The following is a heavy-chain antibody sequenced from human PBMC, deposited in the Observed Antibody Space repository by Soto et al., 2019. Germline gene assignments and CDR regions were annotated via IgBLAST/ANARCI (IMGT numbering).Heavy chain of an antibody. CDR1: GVSIINNY. CDR2: VYSSGRT. J-gene: IGHJ4*02. CDR3: ARREDTFDF. Sequence: QVQLQESGPGLVKPSETLSLTCAVSGVSIINNYWTWIRQPAGKGLEWLGRVYSSGRTTYNPSLKSRLTRSVDTSKNQFSLPRTSVTAADSAVYDCARREDTFDFWGQGMLVTVSS. V-gene: IGHV4-4*07.